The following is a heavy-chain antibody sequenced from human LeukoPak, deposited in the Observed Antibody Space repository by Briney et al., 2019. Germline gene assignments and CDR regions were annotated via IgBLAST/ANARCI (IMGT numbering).Heavy chain of an antibody. D-gene: IGHD2-15*01. CDR1: GGSILITNW. V-gene: IGHV4-4*02. Sequence: SETLSLTCAVSGGSILITNWWSWVRQPPGKGLEWIGKVHLNGATNYNPSVEGRVTMTIDKSNNHLSLEVISVTAADTAMYYCTSESGAFSSFVFWGQGTLVTVSS. J-gene: IGHJ4*02. CDR3: TSESGAFSSFVF. CDR2: VHLNGAT.